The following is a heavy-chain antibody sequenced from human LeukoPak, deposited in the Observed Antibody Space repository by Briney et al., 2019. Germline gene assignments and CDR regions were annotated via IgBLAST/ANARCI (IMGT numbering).Heavy chain of an antibody. V-gene: IGHV3-11*04. CDR1: GFTFSDYY. Sequence: GGSLRLSCAASGFTFSDYYMSWIRQAPGKGLEWVSYISSSGSTIYYADSVKGRFTISRDNAKNSLYLQMNSLRAEGTAVYYCARDLYSSSWYRVPFYWGQGTLVTVSS. J-gene: IGHJ4*02. CDR3: ARDLYSSSWYRVPFY. CDR2: ISSSGSTI. D-gene: IGHD6-13*01.